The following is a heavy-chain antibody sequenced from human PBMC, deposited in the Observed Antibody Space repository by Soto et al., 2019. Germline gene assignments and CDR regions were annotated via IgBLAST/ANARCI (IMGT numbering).Heavy chain of an antibody. CDR2: ISYDGSNK. CDR1: GFTFSSYA. V-gene: IGHV3-30-3*01. CDR3: AREGRGYCSSTSCYNGMDV. D-gene: IGHD2-2*02. Sequence: QVQLVESGGGVVQPGRSLRLSCAASGFTFSSYAMHWVRQAPGKGLEWVAVISYDGSNKYYADSVKGRFTISRDNSKNTLYLQMNSLRAEDTAVYYCAREGRGYCSSTSCYNGMDVWGQGTTVTVSS. J-gene: IGHJ6*02.